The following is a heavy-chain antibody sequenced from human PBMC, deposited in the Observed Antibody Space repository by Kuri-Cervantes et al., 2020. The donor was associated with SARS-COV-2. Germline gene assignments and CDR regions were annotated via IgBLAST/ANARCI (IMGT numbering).Heavy chain of an antibody. Sequence: SETLSLTCTVSGGSISSSSYYWGWIRQPPGKGLEWIGSIYYSGSTYYNPSLKSRVTISVDTSKNQFSLKLSSVTAADTAVYYCARRCSSTSCYNPSKSFDYWGQGTLVTVSS. CDR1: GGSISSSSYY. J-gene: IGHJ4*02. V-gene: IGHV4-39*01. D-gene: IGHD2-2*02. CDR2: IYYSGST. CDR3: ARRCSSTSCYNPSKSFDY.